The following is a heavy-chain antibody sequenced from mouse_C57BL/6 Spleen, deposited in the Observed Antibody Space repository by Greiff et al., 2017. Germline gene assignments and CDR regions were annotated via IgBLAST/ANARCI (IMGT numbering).Heavy chain of an antibody. CDR1: GFSLTSYA. D-gene: IGHD6-2*01. CDR3: AAGRSPCYYAMDY. V-gene: IGHV2-9-1*01. CDR2: IWTGGGT. Sequence: QVQLKESGPGLVAPSQSLSITCTVSGFSLTSYAISWVRQPPGKGLEWLGVIWTGGGTNYNSALNSRLSISKDNSKSQVFLKMNILQPDDTARYYCAAGRSPCYYAMDYWGQGTSVTVSS. J-gene: IGHJ4*01.